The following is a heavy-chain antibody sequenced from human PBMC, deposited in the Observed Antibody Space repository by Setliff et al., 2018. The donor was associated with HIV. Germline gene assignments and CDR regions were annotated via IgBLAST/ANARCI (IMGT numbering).Heavy chain of an antibody. CDR3: ARQPTFDSSGSLSY. J-gene: IGHJ4*02. CDR2: IYYRGDT. D-gene: IGHD3-22*01. CDR1: GGSITSDSFY. V-gene: IGHV4-39*01. Sequence: SETLSLTCTVSGGSITSDSFYWGWIRQPPGKGLEWIGSIYYRGDTYYNPSLKSRVTTSVDTIKTQFFLKLSSLTAADTAVYYCARQPTFDSSGSLSYWGQGILVTVSS.